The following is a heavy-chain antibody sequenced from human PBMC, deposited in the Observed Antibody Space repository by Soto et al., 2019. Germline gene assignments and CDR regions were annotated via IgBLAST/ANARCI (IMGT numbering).Heavy chain of an antibody. CDR1: GFTFDDYD. V-gene: IGHV3-23*01. Sequence: EVQLLDSGGDLVQPGGFLRLSCAASGFTFDDYDMSWVRQAPGKGLEWVSTLSDTTYYADSVRGRFTISRDTSGSTLYLQMTSLGVDETAVYYCARSLGPSRHFFDHWAREPWSPSPQ. D-gene: IGHD3-16*01. CDR3: ARSLGPSRHFFDH. CDR2: LSDTT. J-gene: IGHJ4*02.